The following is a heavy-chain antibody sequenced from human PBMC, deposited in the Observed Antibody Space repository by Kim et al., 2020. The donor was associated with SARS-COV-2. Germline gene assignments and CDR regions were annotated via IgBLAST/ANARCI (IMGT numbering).Heavy chain of an antibody. CDR2: ST. J-gene: IGHJ4*02. CDR3: ARYMAAAGDY. V-gene: IGHV1-46*01. D-gene: IGHD6-13*01. Sequence: STSYAQKFQGRVTMTRDTDTSTVYMELSSLRSEDTAVYYCARYMAAAGDYWGQGTLVTVSS.